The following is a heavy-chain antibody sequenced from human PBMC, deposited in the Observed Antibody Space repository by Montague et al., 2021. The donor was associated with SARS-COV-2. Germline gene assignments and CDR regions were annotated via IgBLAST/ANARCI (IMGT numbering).Heavy chain of an antibody. J-gene: IGHJ4*02. V-gene: IGHV4-31*03. CDR1: GGSISSGGYY. Sequence: TLSLTCTVSGGSISSGGYYWSWIRQHPGKGLEWIGYIYYSGSTYYNPSLKSRVTISVDTSKNQFSLKLSSVTAADTAVYYCARTPAVYVVVVPAARGHFDYWGQGTLGTGSS. CDR3: ARTPAVYVVVVPAARGHFDY. D-gene: IGHD2-2*01. CDR2: IYYSGST.